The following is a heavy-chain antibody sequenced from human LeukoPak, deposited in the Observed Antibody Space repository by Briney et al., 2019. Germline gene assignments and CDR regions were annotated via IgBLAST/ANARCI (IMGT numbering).Heavy chain of an antibody. V-gene: IGHV3-33*01. J-gene: IGHJ4*02. D-gene: IGHD2-2*01. Sequence: HPGGSLRLSCAASGFTFSNYAIHWVRQSPVKGLEWVAVIWNDGSYKYNADSVKGRFTISRDNSKNTLYLQTNGLTAEDTAVYYCARVHCSTTNCYENYFDYWGQGTPVTVSS. CDR3: ARVHCSTTNCYENYFDY. CDR1: GFTFSNYA. CDR2: IWNDGSYK.